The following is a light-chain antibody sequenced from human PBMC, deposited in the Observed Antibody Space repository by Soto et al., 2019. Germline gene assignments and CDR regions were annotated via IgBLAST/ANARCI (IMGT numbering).Light chain of an antibody. Sequence: EIVLTQSPATPSLSPGERATLSCRVSQSVSSYLAWYQQKPGQAPRLLIYDASNRATGIPARFSGSGSGTDFTLTISSLEPEDFAVYYCQQRSNWPTLTFGGGTKVEIK. CDR3: QQRSNWPTLT. J-gene: IGKJ4*01. V-gene: IGKV3-11*01. CDR1: QSVSSY. CDR2: DAS.